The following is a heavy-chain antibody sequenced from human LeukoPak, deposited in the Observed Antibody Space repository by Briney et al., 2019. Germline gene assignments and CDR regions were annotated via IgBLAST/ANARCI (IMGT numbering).Heavy chain of an antibody. CDR2: IKQVGSEK. V-gene: IGHV3-7*01. D-gene: IGHD6-13*01. Sequence: GGSLRLSCAASGFSFGGYWMSWVRQAPGKGLEWVANIKQVGSEKYYLDSVKGRFTISRDNAKNSLYLQMNSLGAEDTAVYYCARDQYSSSWYGPTPIWGQGTTVTVS. J-gene: IGHJ6*02. CDR3: ARDQYSSSWYGPTPI. CDR1: GFSFGGYW.